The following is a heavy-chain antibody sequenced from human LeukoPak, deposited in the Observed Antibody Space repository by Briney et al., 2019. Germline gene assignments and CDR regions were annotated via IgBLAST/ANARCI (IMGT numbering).Heavy chain of an antibody. V-gene: IGHV4-38-2*01. D-gene: IGHD3-3*01. Sequence: SETLSLTCADSDYSITTGRYWGWIRQSPGKGLEFIGNIFYSGTTYYNPSLKSRVTISVDTSKNEFSLKLTAVTAADTAIYYCARFDFWSGFDYWGQGSRVTVSS. CDR3: ARFDFWSGFDY. CDR2: IFYSGTT. J-gene: IGHJ4*02. CDR1: DYSITTGRY.